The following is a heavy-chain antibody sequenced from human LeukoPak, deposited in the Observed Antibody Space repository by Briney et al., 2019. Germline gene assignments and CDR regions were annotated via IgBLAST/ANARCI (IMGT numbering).Heavy chain of an antibody. Sequence: SETLSLTCTVSGGSISSYYWSWIRQPPGKGLEWIGYIYTSGSTNYNPSLKSRVTISVDTSKNQFSLRLSSVTAADTAVYYCARQVVGSSWSYYYYYYMDVWGKGTTVTVSS. CDR3: ARQVVGSSWSYYYYYYMDV. CDR2: IYTSGST. D-gene: IGHD6-13*01. V-gene: IGHV4-4*09. CDR1: GGSISSYY. J-gene: IGHJ6*03.